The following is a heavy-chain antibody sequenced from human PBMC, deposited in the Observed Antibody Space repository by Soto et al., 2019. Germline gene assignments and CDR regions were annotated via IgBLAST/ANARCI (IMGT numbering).Heavy chain of an antibody. CDR1: GYSFTSYW. V-gene: IGHV5-51*01. CDR3: ARHSRSYSIVYYYGMDV. D-gene: IGHD1-26*01. Sequence: PGESLKISCKGSGYSFTSYWIGWVRQMPGKGLEWMGIIYPGDSDTRYSPSFQGQVTISADKSISTAYLQWSSLKASDTAMYYCARHSRSYSIVYYYGMDVWGQGTTVTVSS. CDR2: IYPGDSDT. J-gene: IGHJ6*02.